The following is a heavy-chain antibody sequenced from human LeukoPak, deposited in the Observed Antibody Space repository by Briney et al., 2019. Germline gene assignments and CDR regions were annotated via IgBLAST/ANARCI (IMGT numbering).Heavy chain of an antibody. CDR2: TYYRSKWYN. J-gene: IGHJ3*02. V-gene: IGHV6-1*01. Sequence: SQTLSLTCAISGDSVSTNSAAWNWLRQSPSRGLEWLGRTYYRSKWYNDYAVSVKSRITINPDTSKNQFSLQLNSVTPEDTAVYYCARGLRSIAVARAFDIWGQGTMVTVSS. D-gene: IGHD6-19*01. CDR3: ARGLRSIAVARAFDI. CDR1: GDSVSTNSAA.